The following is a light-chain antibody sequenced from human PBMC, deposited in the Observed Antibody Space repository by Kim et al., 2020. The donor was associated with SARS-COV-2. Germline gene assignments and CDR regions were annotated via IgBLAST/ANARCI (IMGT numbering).Light chain of an antibody. CDR1: QDIRNY. J-gene: IGKJ4*01. V-gene: IGKV1-16*02. Sequence: ASVGDRVTITCRASQDIRNYLAWLRQKPGKAPESLIYAASNLQTGVPSKFSGTGSGTDFTLTITNLQPEDFATYYCQQYDIYPLTFGGGTKVDIK. CDR2: AAS. CDR3: QQYDIYPLT.